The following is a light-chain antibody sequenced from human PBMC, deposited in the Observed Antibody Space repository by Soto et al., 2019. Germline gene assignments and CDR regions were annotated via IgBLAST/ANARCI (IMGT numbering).Light chain of an antibody. CDR1: SSDVGGYDY. V-gene: IGLV2-14*01. J-gene: IGLJ2*01. Sequence: QSVLTQPASVSGSPGQSITISCTGTSSDVGGYDYVSWYQQHPGKAPKLMIYEVSYRPSGDSNRFSGSQSGNTASLNISGLQAEVEADYYCTSYTSIPAAVVFGGGTKLTVL. CDR2: EVS. CDR3: TSYTSIPAAVV.